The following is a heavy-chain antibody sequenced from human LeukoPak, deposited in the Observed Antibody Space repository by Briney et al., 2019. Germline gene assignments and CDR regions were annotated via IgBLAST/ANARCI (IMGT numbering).Heavy chain of an antibody. CDR3: ARVDDWFDP. V-gene: IGHV4-30-4*08. J-gene: IGHJ5*02. Sequence: SETLSLTCTVSGGSISRGDYYWSWIRQPPGRGLEWIGYIDYSGSTYYTPSLKTRVTISVDTSKNQFSLKLSSVTAADTAVYYCARVDDWFDPWGQGTLVTVSS. CDR1: GGSISRGDYY. CDR2: IDYSGST.